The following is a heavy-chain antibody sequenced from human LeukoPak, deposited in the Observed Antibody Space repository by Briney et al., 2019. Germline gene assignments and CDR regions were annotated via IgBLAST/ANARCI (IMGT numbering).Heavy chain of an antibody. V-gene: IGHV3-7*01. Sequence: GGSLRPSCAASGFTFSSYWMSWVRQAPGKGLEWVANIKQDGSEKYYVDSVKGRFTISRDNAKNSLYLQVNSLRAEDTAVYYCARVMLYYYDSSGYYYEGFDYWGQGTLVTVSS. CDR1: GFTFSSYW. J-gene: IGHJ4*02. CDR2: IKQDGSEK. D-gene: IGHD3-22*01. CDR3: ARVMLYYYDSSGYYYEGFDY.